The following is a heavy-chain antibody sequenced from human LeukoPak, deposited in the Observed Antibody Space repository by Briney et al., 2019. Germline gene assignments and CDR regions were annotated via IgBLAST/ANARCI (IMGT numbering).Heavy chain of an antibody. CDR1: GFTFSSYA. J-gene: IGHJ4*02. CDR3: ARSIGGNSAFDY. D-gene: IGHD4-23*01. V-gene: IGHV3-30-3*01. Sequence: GGSLRLSCAASGFTFSSYAMHWVRQAPGKGLEWVAVISYDGSNKYYADSVKGRFTISRDNSKNTLYLQMNSLRAEDTAVYYCARSIGGNSAFDYWGQGTLVTVSS. CDR2: ISYDGSNK.